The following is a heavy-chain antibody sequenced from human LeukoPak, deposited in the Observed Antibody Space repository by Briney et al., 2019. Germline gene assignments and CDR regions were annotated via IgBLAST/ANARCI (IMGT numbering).Heavy chain of an antibody. D-gene: IGHD3-22*01. CDR1: GFTFSSYS. CDR2: ISGGGDGI. J-gene: IGHJ4*02. V-gene: IGHV3-23*01. CDR3: AKDSYYYDSSGYLPGDY. Sequence: GGSLRLSCAASGFTFSSYSMTWVRQAPGKGLEWVSVISGGGDGIYYADSVRGRFTISRDNSRNTVYLQMNSLRAEDTAVYYCAKDSYYYDSSGYLPGDYWGQGTLVTVSS.